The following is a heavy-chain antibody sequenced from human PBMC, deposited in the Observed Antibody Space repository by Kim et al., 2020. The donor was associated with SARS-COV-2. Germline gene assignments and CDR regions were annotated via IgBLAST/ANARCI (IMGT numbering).Heavy chain of an antibody. CDR3: ARESFSSGKYAFDI. Sequence: SETLSLTCTVSGGSISSADDYWSWIRQPPGKGLEWIGYIFYSGITYYNPSLKSRVTISVDTSKSQFSLKLNSVTAADTAVYYCARESFSSGKYAFDIWG. D-gene: IGHD3-10*01. CDR2: IFYSGIT. V-gene: IGHV4-30-4*01. CDR1: GGSISSADDY. J-gene: IGHJ3*02.